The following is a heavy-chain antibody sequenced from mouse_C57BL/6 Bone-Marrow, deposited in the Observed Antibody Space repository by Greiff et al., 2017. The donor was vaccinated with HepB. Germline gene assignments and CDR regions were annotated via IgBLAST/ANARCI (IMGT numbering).Heavy chain of an antibody. CDR3: ARTLSYGSSYDYAMDY. CDR2: INPSTGGT. V-gene: IGHV1-42*01. D-gene: IGHD1-1*01. J-gene: IGHJ4*01. CDR1: GYSFTGYY. Sequence: VQLQQSGPELVKPGASVKISCKASGYSFTGYYMNWVKQSPEKSLEWIGEINPSTGGTTYNQKFKAKATLTVDKSSSTAYMQLNSLTSEDSAVYYCARTLSYGSSYDYAMDYWGQGTSVTVSS.